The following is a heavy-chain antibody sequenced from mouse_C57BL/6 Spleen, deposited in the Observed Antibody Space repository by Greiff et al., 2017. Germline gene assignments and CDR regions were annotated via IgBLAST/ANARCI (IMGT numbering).Heavy chain of an antibody. V-gene: IGHV14-3*01. Sequence: VHVKQSVAELVRPGASVKLSCTASGFNIKNTYMHWVKQRPEQGLEWIGRIDPANGNTKYAPKFQGKATITADTSSNTAYLQRSSLTSEDTAIYYCARSAGTGAMDYWGQGTSVTVSS. CDR3: ARSAGTGAMDY. CDR2: IDPANGNT. J-gene: IGHJ4*01. CDR1: GFNIKNTY. D-gene: IGHD4-1*01.